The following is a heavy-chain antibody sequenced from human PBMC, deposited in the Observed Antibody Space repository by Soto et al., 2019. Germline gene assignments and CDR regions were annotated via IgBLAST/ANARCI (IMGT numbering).Heavy chain of an antibody. V-gene: IGHV3-64D*06. Sequence: ESLRLSFSASGFTFRDYTMHWVRQAPEKGLEFVSAISNNASNVYYADSVRGRFTISRDNFQKTLYLQMTSLTAEETAVYYCVKDPGPCCDWSYYFNYWGQGTVITVSS. CDR1: GFTFRDYT. CDR2: ISNNASNV. J-gene: IGHJ4*02. CDR3: VKDPGPCCDWSYYFNY. D-gene: IGHD3-9*01.